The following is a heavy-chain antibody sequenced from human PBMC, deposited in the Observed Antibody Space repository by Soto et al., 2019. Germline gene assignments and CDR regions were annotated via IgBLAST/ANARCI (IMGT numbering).Heavy chain of an antibody. CDR1: GFTFSSYA. J-gene: IGHJ4*02. Sequence: EVQLLESGGGLVQPGGSLRLSCAASGFTFSSYAMSWVRQAPGKGLEWVSAISGSGGSTYYADSVKGRFTISRDNSKNTLYLQMNSLRAEDTAVYYCAKAPRYHYSSSPPFDYWGQGTLVTVSS. V-gene: IGHV3-23*01. CDR2: ISGSGGST. D-gene: IGHD6-13*01. CDR3: AKAPRYHYSSSPPFDY.